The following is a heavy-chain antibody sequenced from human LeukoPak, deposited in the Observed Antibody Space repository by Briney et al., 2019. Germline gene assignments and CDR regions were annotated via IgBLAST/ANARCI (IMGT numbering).Heavy chain of an antibody. V-gene: IGHV4-59*01. CDR3: ARDLLPGYDKNYFDY. CDR2: IYYSGST. D-gene: IGHD5-12*01. Sequence: SETPSLTCTVSGGSISSYYWSWIRQPPGKGLEWIGYIYYSGSTNYNPSLKSRVTISVDTSKNQFSLKLSSVTAADTAVYYRARDLLPGYDKNYFDYWGQGTLVTVSS. J-gene: IGHJ4*02. CDR1: GGSISSYY.